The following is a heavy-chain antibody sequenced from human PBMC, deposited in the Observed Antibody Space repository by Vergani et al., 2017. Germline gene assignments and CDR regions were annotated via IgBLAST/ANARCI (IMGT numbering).Heavy chain of an antibody. V-gene: IGHV3-21*01. J-gene: IGHJ4*02. CDR3: AGGRTTVTTPFDY. CDR1: GFTFSSYS. D-gene: IGHD4-11*01. CDR2: ISSSSSYI. Sequence: EVQLVESGGGLVKPGGSLRLSCAASGFTFSSYSMNWVRQAPGKGLEWVSSISSSSSYIYYADSVKGRFTISRDNAKDSLYLQMNSLRAEDTAVYYCAGGRTTVTTPFDYWGQGTLVTVSS.